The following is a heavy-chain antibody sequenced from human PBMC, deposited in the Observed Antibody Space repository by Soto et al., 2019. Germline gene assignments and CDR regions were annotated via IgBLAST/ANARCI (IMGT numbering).Heavy chain of an antibody. CDR1: GFTVSSNY. J-gene: IGHJ6*02. CDR2: IYSGGST. D-gene: IGHD6-13*01. V-gene: IGHV3-53*01. Sequence: SLRLSCAASGFTVSSNYMSWVRQAPGKGLEWVSVIYSGGSTYYADSVKGRFTISRDNSKNTLYLQMNSLRAEDTAVYYCARGSKQQVVYGMDGWGQGSTVTVSS. CDR3: ARGSKQQVVYGMDG.